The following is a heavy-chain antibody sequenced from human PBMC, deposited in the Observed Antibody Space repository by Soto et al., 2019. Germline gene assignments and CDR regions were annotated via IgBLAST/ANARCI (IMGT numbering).Heavy chain of an antibody. CDR2: IPSRGRP. CDR3: ARHPATSVTWFYGMDV. D-gene: IGHD4-4*01. V-gene: IGHV4-30-4*01. CDR1: GASIAGGSYY. J-gene: IGHJ6*02. Sequence: SETLSLTCSVSGASIAGGSYYWSWVRQPPGKGLEWIGYIPSRGRPFYNPSLTSRGTISADSSKNQLSLQLTSVTAADTAVYYCARHPATSVTWFYGMDVWGQGTTVTVSS.